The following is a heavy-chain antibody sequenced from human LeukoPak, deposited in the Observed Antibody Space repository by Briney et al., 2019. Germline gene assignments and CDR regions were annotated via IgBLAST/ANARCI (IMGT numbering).Heavy chain of an antibody. V-gene: IGHV3-48*03. CDR1: GSTFSNHE. D-gene: IGHD2-21*02. CDR3: VRARLIRLENFFDY. Sequence: GGSLRLSCATSGSTFSNHEMNWVRQAPGKGLEWVAYTSRGGSDISYADSVKGRFTTSTDNANSSLYLQMNSLRAEDTAVYFCVRARLIRLENFFDYWGQGTLVTVSS. J-gene: IGHJ4*02. CDR2: TSRGGSDI.